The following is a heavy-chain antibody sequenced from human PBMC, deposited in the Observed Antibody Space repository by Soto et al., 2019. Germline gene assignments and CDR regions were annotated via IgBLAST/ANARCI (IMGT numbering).Heavy chain of an antibody. CDR3: AKNGQPPYYYYGLDV. V-gene: IGHV1-18*01. CDR1: GYTFTRYG. D-gene: IGHD2-8*01. CDR2: ISGYNGDT. J-gene: IGHJ6*02. Sequence: ASVKVSCKASGYTFTRYGISWVLQAPGQGLEWMGWISGYNGDTNYAQKFQDRVSMTIDTSTGTAYMELRSLTSDDTAIYYCAKNGQPPYYYYGLDVWGQGTKVTAP.